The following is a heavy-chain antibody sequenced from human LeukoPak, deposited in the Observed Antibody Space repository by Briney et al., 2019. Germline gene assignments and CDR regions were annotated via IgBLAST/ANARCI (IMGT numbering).Heavy chain of an antibody. Sequence: SETLSLTCTVSGGSISSYYWSWIRQPPGKGLEWIGYIYYSGSTNYNPSLKSRVTISVDTSKNQFSLKLSSVTAADTAVYYCARPSSGSYLYFDYWGQGTLVTVSS. D-gene: IGHD3-10*01. J-gene: IGHJ4*02. CDR1: GGSISSYY. V-gene: IGHV4-59*01. CDR2: IYYSGST. CDR3: ARPSSGSYLYFDY.